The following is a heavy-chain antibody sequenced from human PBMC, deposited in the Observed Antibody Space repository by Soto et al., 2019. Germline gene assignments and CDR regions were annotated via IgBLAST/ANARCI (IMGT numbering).Heavy chain of an antibody. Sequence: EVQLVESGGGLVQPGGSLRISCAASGLTVSTNYMSWVRQAPGKGLEWVSIIYYGGTTYYADSVKGRFTISRDDSKNTLYLPMHSLRAEDTAVYYCARDYDTSRGDWAYYGIDVWGQGTTVTVSS. CDR1: GLTVSTNY. D-gene: IGHD3-9*01. CDR2: IYYGGTT. CDR3: ARDYDTSRGDWAYYGIDV. V-gene: IGHV3-66*01. J-gene: IGHJ6*02.